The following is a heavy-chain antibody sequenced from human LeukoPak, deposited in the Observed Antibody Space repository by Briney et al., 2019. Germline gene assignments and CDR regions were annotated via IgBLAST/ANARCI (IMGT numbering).Heavy chain of an antibody. D-gene: IGHD1-26*01. V-gene: IGHV3-33*01. Sequence: GRSLRLSCAAYGFTFSSYGMHWVRQAPGQGLEWVTVIWYDGTNKYYADSVKGRFTISRDNSKNTLYLQMNSLRAEDTAIYYCARDLSGGSYHTFDYWGQGTLVTVSS. J-gene: IGHJ4*02. CDR2: IWYDGTNK. CDR3: ARDLSGGSYHTFDY. CDR1: GFTFSSYG.